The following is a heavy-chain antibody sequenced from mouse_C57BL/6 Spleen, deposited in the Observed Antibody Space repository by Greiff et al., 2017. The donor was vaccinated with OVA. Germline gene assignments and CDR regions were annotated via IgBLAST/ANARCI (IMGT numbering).Heavy chain of an antibody. CDR1: GYTFTSYT. Sequence: QVQLQQSGAELARPGASVKMSCKASGYTFTSYTMHWVKQRPGQGLEWIGYINHSSGYTKYNQKFKDKATLTADKSSSTAYMQLSSLTSEDSAVYYCARALTGYAMDYWGQGTSVTVSS. J-gene: IGHJ4*01. CDR2: INHSSGYT. D-gene: IGHD1-1*01. V-gene: IGHV1-4*01. CDR3: ARALTGYAMDY.